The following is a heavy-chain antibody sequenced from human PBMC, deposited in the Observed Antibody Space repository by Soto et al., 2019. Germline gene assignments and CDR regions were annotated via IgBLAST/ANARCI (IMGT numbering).Heavy chain of an antibody. J-gene: IGHJ6*02. CDR2: ITGSGGST. D-gene: IGHD6-13*01. V-gene: IGHV3-23*01. CDR1: GFTFSSYA. Sequence: EVQLLESGGGLVQPGGSLRLSCAASGFTFSSYARSWVRQAPGKGLEWVSAITGSGGSTYYADSVKGRFTISRDNSKNTVYLKMNSLRVEDTAGYYCARDLWSSTTHYGMDVWSQGTTVTVSS. CDR3: ARDLWSSTTHYGMDV.